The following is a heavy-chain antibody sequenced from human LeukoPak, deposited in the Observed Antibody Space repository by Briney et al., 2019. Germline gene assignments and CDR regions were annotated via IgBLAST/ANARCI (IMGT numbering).Heavy chain of an antibody. J-gene: IGHJ4*02. Sequence: PSETLSLTCTVHGGSISSYYWSWVRQPPGKGLEWIGYIYYSGSTNYNPSLKSRVTISVDTSKTQFSLKLSSVTAADTAVYYCASDGGGSCYSGRCSEYYFDYWGRGTLVTVS. CDR3: ASDGGGSCYSGRCSEYYFDY. CDR2: IYYSGST. CDR1: GGSISSYY. V-gene: IGHV4-59*01. D-gene: IGHD2-15*01.